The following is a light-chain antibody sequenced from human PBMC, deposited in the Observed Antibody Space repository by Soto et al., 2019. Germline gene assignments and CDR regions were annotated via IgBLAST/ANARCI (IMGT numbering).Light chain of an antibody. V-gene: IGKV3-11*01. Sequence: EIVLTQSPATLSLSAGERATLSFRASQSIGTYLAWYQQKPDLAPRLLFSDSSNRATGIPARFSGSGSGTDFNLSISSLEPEDFADYCCQQRHSWPLTFGGGTKLEIK. J-gene: IGKJ4*01. CDR3: QQRHSWPLT. CDR2: DSS. CDR1: QSIGTY.